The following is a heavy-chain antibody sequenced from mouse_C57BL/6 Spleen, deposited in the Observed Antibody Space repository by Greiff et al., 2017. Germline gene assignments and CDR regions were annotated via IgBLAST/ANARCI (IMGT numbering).Heavy chain of an antibody. J-gene: IGHJ3*01. CDR1: GYTFTSYW. V-gene: IGHV1-55*01. CDR3: ARKGAYYSNSGVFAY. Sequence: VQLQQSGAELVKPGASVKMSCKASGYTFTSYWITWVKQRPGQGLEWIGDIYPGSGSTNYNEKFKSKATLTVDTSSSTAYMQLSSLTSEDSAVYYCARKGAYYSNSGVFAYWGQGTLVTVSA. CDR2: IYPGSGST. D-gene: IGHD2-5*01.